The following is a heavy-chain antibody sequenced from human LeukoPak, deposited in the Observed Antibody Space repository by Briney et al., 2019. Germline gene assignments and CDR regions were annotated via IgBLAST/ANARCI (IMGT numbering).Heavy chain of an antibody. Sequence: PGGSLRLSCAASGFTFSSYAMHWVRQAPGKGLEYVSAISSNGGSTYYANSVKGRLTISRDNSKNTLYLQMGSLRAEDMAVYYCARGSHYYDSSGNLFDYWGQGTLVTVSS. J-gene: IGHJ4*02. V-gene: IGHV3-64*01. CDR3: ARGSHYYDSSGNLFDY. CDR2: ISSNGGST. CDR1: GFTFSSYA. D-gene: IGHD3-22*01.